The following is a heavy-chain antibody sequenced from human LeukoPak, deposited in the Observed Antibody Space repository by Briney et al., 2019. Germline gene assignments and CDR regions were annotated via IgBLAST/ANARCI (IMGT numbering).Heavy chain of an antibody. V-gene: IGHV3-7*01. Sequence: GGSLRLSCATSGFTFSSYWMSWVRQAPGKGLEWVANIKQDGSEKYYVDSVKGRFTISRDNAKNSLYLQMNSLRAEDTAVYYCARSPYDFWSGHYTGHFDYWGQGTLVTVSS. CDR1: GFTFSSYW. J-gene: IGHJ4*02. CDR3: ARSPYDFWSGHYTGHFDY. CDR2: IKQDGSEK. D-gene: IGHD3-3*01.